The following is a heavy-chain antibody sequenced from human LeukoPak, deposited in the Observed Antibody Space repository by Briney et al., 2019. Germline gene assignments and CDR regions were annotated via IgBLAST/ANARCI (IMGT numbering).Heavy chain of an antibody. Sequence: PGGSLRLSCAASGFTFDDYGMHWVRQATGKGLEWVSAIGTAGDTYYPGSVKGRFTISRENAKNSLYLQMNSLRAGDTAVYYCARGPTEGAFDIWGQGTMVTVSS. J-gene: IGHJ3*02. CDR1: GFTFDDYG. V-gene: IGHV3-13*01. CDR2: IGTAGDT. CDR3: ARGPTEGAFDI.